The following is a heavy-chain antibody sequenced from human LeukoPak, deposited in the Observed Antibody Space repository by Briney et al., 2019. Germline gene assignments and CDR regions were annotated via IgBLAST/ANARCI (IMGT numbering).Heavy chain of an antibody. CDR2: ISSSSSYI. Sequence: GGSLRLSCAASGFTFSSYSMNWVRQAPGKGLEWVSSISSSSSYIYYADSVKGRFTISRDNAKNSLYLQMNSLRAEDTAVYYCARDQMVRGAYYYGMDVWGQGTTVTVSS. J-gene: IGHJ6*02. D-gene: IGHD3-10*01. V-gene: IGHV3-21*01. CDR3: ARDQMVRGAYYYGMDV. CDR1: GFTFSSYS.